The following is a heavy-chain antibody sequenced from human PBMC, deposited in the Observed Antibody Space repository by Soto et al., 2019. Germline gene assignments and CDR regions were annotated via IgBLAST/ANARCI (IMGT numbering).Heavy chain of an antibody. CDR3: ARWRPTGFTASRRGSCFDY. CDR2: IYYSGST. J-gene: IGHJ4*02. CDR1: GGSISSGGYY. D-gene: IGHD3-10*01. Sequence: SETLSLTCTVSGGSISSGGYYWSWIRQHPGKGLEWIGHIYYSGSTYYNPSLKSRVTISVDTSKNQFSLKLSSVTAADTAVYYCARWRPTGFTASRRGSCFDYWGQGTLVTVSS. V-gene: IGHV4-31*03.